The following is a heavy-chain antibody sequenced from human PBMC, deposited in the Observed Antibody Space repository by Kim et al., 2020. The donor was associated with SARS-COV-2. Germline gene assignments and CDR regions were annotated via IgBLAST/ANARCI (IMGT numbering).Heavy chain of an antibody. CDR2: INHSGST. Sequence: SETLSLTCAVYGGSFSGYYWSWIRQPPGKGLEWIGEINHSGSTNYNPSLKSRVTISVDTSMNQFSLKLSSVTAADTAVYYCARGRHRSGWYPQLYYYYGMDVWGQGTTVTVSS. V-gene: IGHV4-34*01. CDR3: ARGRHRSGWYPQLYYYYGMDV. D-gene: IGHD6-19*01. J-gene: IGHJ6*02. CDR1: GGSFSGYY.